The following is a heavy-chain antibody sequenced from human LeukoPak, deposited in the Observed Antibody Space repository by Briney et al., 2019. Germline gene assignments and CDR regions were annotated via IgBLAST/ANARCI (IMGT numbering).Heavy chain of an antibody. CDR2: MNPKSGDT. CDR3: ATDAGSGSYNPNY. CDR1: AYTFTGYY. D-gene: IGHD3-10*01. J-gene: IGHJ4*02. V-gene: IGHV1-2*02. Sequence: ASVKVSCKASAYTFTGYYIHWVRQAPGQGLEWMGWMNPKSGDTSYTQKFQGRVTMTEDTSTDTAYMELSSLRSEDTAVYYCATDAGSGSYNPNYWGQGTLVTVSS.